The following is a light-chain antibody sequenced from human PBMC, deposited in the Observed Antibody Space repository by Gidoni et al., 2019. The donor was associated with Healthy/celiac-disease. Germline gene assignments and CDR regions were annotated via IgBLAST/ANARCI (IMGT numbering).Light chain of an antibody. V-gene: IGKV4-1*01. CDR1: QSVLYSTNNKTY. CDR2: WAS. Sequence: DIVMTQSPDSLAVSLGERATINCKSSQSVLYSTNNKTYLARYQPKPGQPPKLLIYWASTRESGVPDRFSGSGSGTDFTLTISSLQAEDVAVYYCQQYYSTPHTFGQGTKLEIK. CDR3: QQYYSTPHT. J-gene: IGKJ2*01.